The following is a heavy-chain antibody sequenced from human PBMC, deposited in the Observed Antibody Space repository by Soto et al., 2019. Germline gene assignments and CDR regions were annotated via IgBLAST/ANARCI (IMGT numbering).Heavy chain of an antibody. Sequence: SETLSLTCAVYGGSFSGYYWSWIRQPPGKGLEWIGEINHSGSTNYNPTLKSRVTISVDTSKNQFSLKLSSVTAADTAVYYCVRAGIAAAGTRYWFDPWGQGTLVTVSS. V-gene: IGHV4-34*01. CDR2: INHSGST. J-gene: IGHJ5*02. D-gene: IGHD6-13*01. CDR3: VRAGIAAAGTRYWFDP. CDR1: GGSFSGYY.